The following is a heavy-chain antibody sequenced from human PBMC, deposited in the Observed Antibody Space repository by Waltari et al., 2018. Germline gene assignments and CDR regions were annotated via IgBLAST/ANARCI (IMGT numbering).Heavy chain of an antibody. Sequence: QVQLVQSGTEVKKPEASVKVSCKTSGYIFSTYSISWVRQAPGQGLCWMGWISASNGRTNYAQKVKGRLTMTTDTSTSTAYMELRSLRSDDTALYYCATRRLAVGFDTWGQGTLVTVSS. V-gene: IGHV1-18*01. CDR2: ISASNGRT. D-gene: IGHD2-15*01. CDR3: ATRRLAVGFDT. CDR1: GYIFSTYS. J-gene: IGHJ5*02.